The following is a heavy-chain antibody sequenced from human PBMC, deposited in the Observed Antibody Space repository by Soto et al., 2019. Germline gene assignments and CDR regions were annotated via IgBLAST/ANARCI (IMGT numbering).Heavy chain of an antibody. V-gene: IGHV4-31*03. CDR3: AGGCGGDCHHGMDV. D-gene: IGHD2-21*02. CDR1: GGSISSGGYY. Sequence: QVQLQESGPGLVKPSQTLSLTCTVSGGSISSGGYYWSWIRQHPGKGLEWIGYIYYSGSTYYNPSLESRVTISVDTSKNQLSLTLSSVTAADTAVYYCAGGCGGDCHHGMDVWGQGTTVTVSS. CDR2: IYYSGST. J-gene: IGHJ6*02.